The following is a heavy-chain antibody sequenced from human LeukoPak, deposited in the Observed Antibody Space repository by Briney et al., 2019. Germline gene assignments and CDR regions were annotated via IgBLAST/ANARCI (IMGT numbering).Heavy chain of an antibody. CDR1: GFTFNDYY. Sequence: PGGSLRLSCAASGFTFNDYYMSWIRQAPGKGLEWVSYISSSGSTKHYADSVRGRFTISRDNAKNSLFLQMSSLRAEDTAVYYCARRVPSQVITDYFDYWGQGTLVTVSS. J-gene: IGHJ4*02. CDR3: ARRVPSQVITDYFDY. V-gene: IGHV3-11*04. D-gene: IGHD3-16*01. CDR2: ISSSGSTK.